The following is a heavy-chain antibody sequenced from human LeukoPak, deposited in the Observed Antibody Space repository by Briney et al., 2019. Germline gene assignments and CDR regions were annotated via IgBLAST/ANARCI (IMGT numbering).Heavy chain of an antibody. CDR1: GYTFTSYD. D-gene: IGHD2-2*01. CDR2: MNPNSGNT. V-gene: IGHV1-8*03. CDR3: ARDRCNSTTCASRGAFDI. Sequence: ASAKVSCKASGYTFTSYDINWVRQATGQGLEWMGWMNPNSGNTGYAQKFQGRVTITRNTSISTAYMELSSLRSEDTAVYYCARDRCNSTTCASRGAFDIWGQGTMVTVS. J-gene: IGHJ3*02.